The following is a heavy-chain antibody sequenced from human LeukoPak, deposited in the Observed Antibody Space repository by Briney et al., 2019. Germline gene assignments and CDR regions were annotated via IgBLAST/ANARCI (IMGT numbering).Heavy chain of an antibody. Sequence: GGSLRLSCAASGFTFSTYDMSWVRQAPGKGLEWVSTINDTDSSTYYADSVKGRFTISRDNSENTLYLQMNSLRAEDSAVYYCAKDIYITVGNFDYWGQGTLVTVSS. CDR2: INDTDSST. D-gene: IGHD3-10*01. CDR3: AKDIYITVGNFDY. CDR1: GFTFSTYD. V-gene: IGHV3-23*01. J-gene: IGHJ4*02.